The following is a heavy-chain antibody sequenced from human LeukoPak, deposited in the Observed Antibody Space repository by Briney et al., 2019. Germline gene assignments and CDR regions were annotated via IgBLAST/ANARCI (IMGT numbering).Heavy chain of an antibody. CDR1: GFTFSSYG. D-gene: IGHD3-22*01. J-gene: IGHJ4*02. CDR2: ISYDGSNK. Sequence: SGGSLRLSCAASGFTFSSYGMHWVRQAPGKGLEWVAVISYDGSNKYYADSVKGRFTISRDYSKNTLYLQMNSLRAEDTAVYYCAKGRNSSGYELDYWGQGTLVTVS. V-gene: IGHV3-30*18. CDR3: AKGRNSSGYELDY.